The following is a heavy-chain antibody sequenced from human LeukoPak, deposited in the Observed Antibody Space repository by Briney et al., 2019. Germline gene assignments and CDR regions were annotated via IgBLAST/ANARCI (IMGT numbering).Heavy chain of an antibody. J-gene: IGHJ5*02. D-gene: IGHD2-15*01. CDR3: ARAARVVVATVNWFDP. Sequence: SETLSLTCTVSGGSITSTSYYWSWIRHHPGKGLEWIGYIYYSGSTYYNPSLKSRVTISIATSKNQFSLKLSSVTAADTAVYYCARAARVVVATVNWFDPWGQGTLVTVSS. CDR2: IYYSGST. V-gene: IGHV4-31*03. CDR1: GGSITSTSYY.